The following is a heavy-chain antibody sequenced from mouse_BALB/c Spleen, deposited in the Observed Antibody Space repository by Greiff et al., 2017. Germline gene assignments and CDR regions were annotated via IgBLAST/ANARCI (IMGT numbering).Heavy chain of an antibody. V-gene: IGHV14-3*02. Sequence: VQLQQSGAELVKPGASVKLSCTASGFNIKDPYMHWVKQRPEQGLEWIGRIDPANGNTKYDPKFQGKATITADTSSNTAYLQLSSLTSEDTAVYYCAKGPSYWGQGTLVTVSA. CDR2: IDPANGNT. D-gene: IGHD3-3*01. J-gene: IGHJ3*01. CDR1: GFNIKDPY. CDR3: AKGPSY.